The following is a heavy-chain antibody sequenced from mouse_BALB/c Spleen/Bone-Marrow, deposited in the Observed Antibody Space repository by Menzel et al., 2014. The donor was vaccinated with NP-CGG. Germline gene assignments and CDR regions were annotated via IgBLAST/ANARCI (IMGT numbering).Heavy chain of an antibody. V-gene: IGHV2-6-1*01. CDR3: ARHRYYAMDY. Sequence: VKVVESGPGPVAPSQSLSIPCTISGFSLSNYGVHWVRLPPGKVLEWLVVIWSDGSTTYNSAFKSRLSISKDNSKNQSFLKMNRLQTDDTAIYYCARHRYYAMDYWGQGTSVTVSS. CDR2: IWSDGST. J-gene: IGHJ4*01. CDR1: GFSLSNYG.